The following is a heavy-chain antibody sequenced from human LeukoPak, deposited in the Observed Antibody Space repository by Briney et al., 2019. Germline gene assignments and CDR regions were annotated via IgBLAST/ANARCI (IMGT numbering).Heavy chain of an antibody. Sequence: GASVKVSCKASGYTFTSYGISWVRQAPGQGLEWMGLINPSGGGTNYAQKFQGRVTMTRDTSISTAYMELSRLRSDDTAVYYCARGTSSSSFNYYYMDVWGKGTTVTVSS. V-gene: IGHV1-2*02. CDR3: ARGTSSSSFNYYYMDV. CDR1: GYTFTSYG. CDR2: INPSGGGT. J-gene: IGHJ6*03. D-gene: IGHD6-6*01.